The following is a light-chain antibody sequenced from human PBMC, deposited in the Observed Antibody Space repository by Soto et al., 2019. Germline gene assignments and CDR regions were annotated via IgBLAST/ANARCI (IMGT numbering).Light chain of an antibody. Sequence: EILMTHSPYTLSVSPGDIATLSCRASQSVRTNLAWYQQKTGQAPRLLIYDASNRATGIPARFSGSGSGTDFTLTISSLEPEDFAVYYCQQRSNWPITFGQGTRLEIK. J-gene: IGKJ5*01. CDR1: QSVRTN. CDR3: QQRSNWPIT. CDR2: DAS. V-gene: IGKV3-11*01.